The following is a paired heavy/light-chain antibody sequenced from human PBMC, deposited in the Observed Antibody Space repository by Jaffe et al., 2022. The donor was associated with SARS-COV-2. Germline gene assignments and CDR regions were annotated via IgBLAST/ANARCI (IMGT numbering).Light chain of an antibody. CDR1: QSLLHSNGYTY. CDR2: LVS. V-gene: IGKV2-28*01. J-gene: IGKJ4*01. Sequence: DIVMTQSPLSLPVTPGEPASISCRSSQSLLHSNGYTYLDWYLQKPGQSPQLLIYLVSTRASGVPDRFSGSGSGTDFTLKISRVEAEDVGVYYCMQALQAGLTFGGGTRVEI. CDR3: MQALQAGLT.
Heavy chain of an antibody. D-gene: IGHD1-26*01. CDR1: GFTFSTYA. CDR2: INKNGDST. Sequence: VQLVESGGGLVQPGGSLRLSCSASGFTFSTYAMHWVRQAPGKGLEYLSDINKNGDSTYYADSVKGRFSISRDNSKNTLYLQMSSLRIEDTAMYYCVKSISGRYPAYGMDVWGQGTTVTVSS. J-gene: IGHJ6*02. V-gene: IGHV3-64D*09. CDR3: VKSISGRYPAYGMDV.